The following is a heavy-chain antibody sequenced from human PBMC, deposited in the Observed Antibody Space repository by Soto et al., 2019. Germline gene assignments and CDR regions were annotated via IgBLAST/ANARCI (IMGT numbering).Heavy chain of an antibody. V-gene: IGHV3-7*03. CDR3: ARGPSGWYSFDY. CDR2: IKQDGSEK. CDR1: GFTFSSYW. J-gene: IGHJ4*02. D-gene: IGHD6-19*01. Sequence: GGSLRLSCAASGFTFSSYWMSWVRQAPGKGLEWVANIKQDGSEKCYVDSVKGRFTISRDNAKNSLYLQMNSLRDEDTAVYYCARGPSGWYSFDYWGQGTLVTVSS.